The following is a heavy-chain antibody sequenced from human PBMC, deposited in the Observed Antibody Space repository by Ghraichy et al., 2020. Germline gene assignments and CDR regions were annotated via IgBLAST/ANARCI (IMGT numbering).Heavy chain of an antibody. CDR2: INHSGST. J-gene: IGHJ4*02. CDR1: GGSFSGYY. CDR3: ARGLGRAAVRFGGYD. V-gene: IGHV4-34*01. D-gene: IGHD3-10*01. Sequence: SETLSLTCAVYGGSFSGYYWSWIRQPPGKGLEWIGEINHSGSTNYNPSLKSRVTISVDTSKNQFSLKLSSVTAADTAVYYCARGLGRAAVRFGGYDWGQGTLVTVSS.